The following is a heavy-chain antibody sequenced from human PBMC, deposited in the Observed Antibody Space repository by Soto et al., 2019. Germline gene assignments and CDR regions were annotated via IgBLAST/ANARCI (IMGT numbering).Heavy chain of an antibody. D-gene: IGHD6-6*01. V-gene: IGHV1-46*01. CDR1: GYTFTSYY. Sequence: ASVKVSCKASGYTFTSYYMHWVRQAPGQGREWMGVINPSGGSTSYAQKFQGRVTMTRDTSTSTVYMELSSLRSEDTAVYYCARDQGDSSSSNYYYGMDVWGQGXTVTVSS. CDR3: ARDQGDSSSSNYYYGMDV. CDR2: INPSGGST. J-gene: IGHJ6*02.